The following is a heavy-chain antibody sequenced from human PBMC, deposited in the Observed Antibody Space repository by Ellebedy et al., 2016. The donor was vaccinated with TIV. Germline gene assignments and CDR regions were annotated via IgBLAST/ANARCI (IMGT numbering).Heavy chain of an antibody. CDR1: GYTLMSYG. J-gene: IGHJ4*02. CDR2: MNPNSGNT. Sequence: AASVKVSCKASGYTLMSYGICWVRQAPGQGLEWMGWMNPNSGNTGYAQKFQGRVTMTRNTSISTAYMELSSLRSKDTAVYYCVGGFDYWGQGTLVTVSS. CDR3: VGGFDY. V-gene: IGHV1-8*01.